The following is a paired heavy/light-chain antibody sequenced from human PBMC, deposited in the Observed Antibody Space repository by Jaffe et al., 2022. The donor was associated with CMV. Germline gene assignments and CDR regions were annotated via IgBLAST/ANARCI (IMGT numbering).Light chain of an antibody. CDR2: KLS. J-gene: IGKJ1*01. CDR1: QSLLHSDGTTY. V-gene: IGKV2-24*01. CDR3: MQVTEFPWT. Sequence: DIVLTQTPLSSPVTLGQPASISCRSSQSLLHSDGTTYLNWLQQRPGQPPRLLIYKLSNRFSGVPDRFSGSGAGTDFTLKISRVEAEDVAVYYCMQVTEFPWTFGQGTKVEIK.
Heavy chain of an antibody. CDR2: IYSGGST. CDR3: ARIEGDSDS. CDR1: GFSVSGDY. Sequence: EVKLVESGGGLIQPGGSLRLSCAASGFSVSGDYVSWVRQIPGKGLEWVSVIYSGGSTYYADSVQGRFTISRDNSKNTVFLQMNSLRVEDTALYRCARIEGDSDSWGQGTLVTVSS. V-gene: IGHV3-53*03. J-gene: IGHJ4*02.